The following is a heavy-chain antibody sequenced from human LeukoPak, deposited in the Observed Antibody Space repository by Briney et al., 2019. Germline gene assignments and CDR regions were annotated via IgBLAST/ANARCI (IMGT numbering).Heavy chain of an antibody. J-gene: IGHJ3*02. CDR1: GGPISSYY. CDR3: ARGGATMVRARRAFDI. Sequence: SETLSLTCTVPGGPISSYYGSWIRQPPGKGLEWIGYIYYSGSTNYNPSLKSRVTISVDTSKNQFSLKLSSVTAADTAVYYCARGGATMVRARRAFDIWGQGTMVTVSS. CDR2: IYYSGST. V-gene: IGHV4-59*12. D-gene: IGHD3-10*01.